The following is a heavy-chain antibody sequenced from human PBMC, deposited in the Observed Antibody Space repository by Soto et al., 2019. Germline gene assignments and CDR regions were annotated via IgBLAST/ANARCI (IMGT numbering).Heavy chain of an antibody. Sequence: QVQLVESGGGVVQPGRSLRLSCAASGFTFSSYAMHWVRQAPGKGLEWVAVISYDESNKYYADSVKGRFTISRDNSNNTLYLHMNSLRAEDTAVYYCSRYIVVVTATYAFDIWGQGTMVTVSS. CDR2: ISYDESNK. CDR1: GFTFSSYA. CDR3: SRYIVVVTATYAFDI. V-gene: IGHV3-30-3*01. D-gene: IGHD2-21*02. J-gene: IGHJ3*02.